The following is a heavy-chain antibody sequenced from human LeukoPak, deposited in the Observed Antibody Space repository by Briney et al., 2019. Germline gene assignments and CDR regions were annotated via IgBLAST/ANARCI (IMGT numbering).Heavy chain of an antibody. CDR1: GYNFISSG. V-gene: IGHV1-69*13. Sequence: SVKVSCKASGYNFISSGVTWVRQAPGQGLEWMGGIIPIFGTANYAQKFQGRVTITADESTSTAYMELSSLRSEDTAVYYCARDAYYYDSSGYSTPPFDYWGQGTLVTVSS. J-gene: IGHJ4*02. CDR2: IIPIFGTA. D-gene: IGHD3-22*01. CDR3: ARDAYYYDSSGYSTPPFDY.